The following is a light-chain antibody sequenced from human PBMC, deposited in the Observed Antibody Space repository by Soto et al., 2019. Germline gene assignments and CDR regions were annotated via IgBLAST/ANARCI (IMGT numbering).Light chain of an antibody. CDR1: QDINIY. J-gene: IGKJ5*01. CDR3: QQYDSLPIT. CDR2: DAS. Sequence: DIQMAQSPSSLFASVGDRVTITCQATQDINIYLNWYQQKPGKAPNLLIYDASNLEIGVPSRFSGSGSGTHFTFTISSLQTEDIGTYYCQQYDSLPITLGRGTRLEIK. V-gene: IGKV1-33*01.